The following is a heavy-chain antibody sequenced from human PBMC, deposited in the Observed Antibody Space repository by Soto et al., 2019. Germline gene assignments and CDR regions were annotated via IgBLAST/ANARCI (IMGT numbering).Heavy chain of an antibody. D-gene: IGHD1-1*01. J-gene: IGHJ4*02. V-gene: IGHV3-30*18. CDR2: ISYDGSNK. Sequence: GGSLRLSCAASGFTFSSYGMHWVRQAPGKGLEWVAVISYDGSNKYYADSVKGRFTISRDNSKNTLYLQMNSLRAEDTAVYYCAKLNWNDVYDYWGQGTLVTVSS. CDR3: AKLNWNDVYDY. CDR1: GFTFSSYG.